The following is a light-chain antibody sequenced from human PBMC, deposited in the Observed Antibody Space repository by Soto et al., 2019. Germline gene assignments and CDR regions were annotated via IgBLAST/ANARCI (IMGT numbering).Light chain of an antibody. V-gene: IGKV3-20*01. Sequence: ESVLTQSPGTLSLSPGERATLSCRASQSITSDFLAWYQQKPGQAPRLLIYGAASRATGTPGRFSGSGSGTDFTLSSSRLEPEDFAVYYCQHYDRYPPTFGGGTKVEIK. CDR3: QHYDRYPPT. CDR2: GAA. J-gene: IGKJ4*01. CDR1: QSITSDF.